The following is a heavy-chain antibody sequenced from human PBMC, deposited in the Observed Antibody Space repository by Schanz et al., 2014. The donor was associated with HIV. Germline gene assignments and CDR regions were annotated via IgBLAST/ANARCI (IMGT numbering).Heavy chain of an antibody. CDR3: AKERITIFGVVITPYFDY. D-gene: IGHD3-3*01. J-gene: IGHJ4*02. Sequence: EVQLLESGGGLEQPGGSLRLSCAASGFNFNNYAMTWVRQAPGKGLEWVSSISESGGRTYYADSVNGRFTISRDNSKNTLYLQMTTLRIDDTAVYYCAKERITIFGVVITPYFDYWGQGTLVTVSP. CDR1: GFNFNNYA. CDR2: ISESGGRT. V-gene: IGHV3-23*01.